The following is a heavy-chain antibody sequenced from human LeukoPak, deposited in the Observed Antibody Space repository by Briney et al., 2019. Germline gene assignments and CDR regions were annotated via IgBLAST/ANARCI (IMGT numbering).Heavy chain of an antibody. CDR2: INPNSGGT. CDR3: ARDATMGHYYDSSGYAAWFDP. J-gene: IGHJ5*02. V-gene: IGHV1-2*02. D-gene: IGHD3-22*01. Sequence: APVKVSCKASGYTFTGYYMHWVRQAPGQGLEWMGWINPNSGGTNYEQKFQGRVTMSRDTSISTAYMELSRLRSDDTAVYYCARDATMGHYYDSSGYAAWFDPWGQGTLVTVSS. CDR1: GYTFTGYY.